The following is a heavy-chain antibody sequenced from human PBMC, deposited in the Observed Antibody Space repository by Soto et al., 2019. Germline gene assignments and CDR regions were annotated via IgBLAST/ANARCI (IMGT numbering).Heavy chain of an antibody. CDR2: IYYSGST. CDR1: GGSISSSSYY. D-gene: IGHD1-1*01. CDR3: MAVPDEDNWFDP. V-gene: IGHV4-39*01. Sequence: PSETLSLTCTVPGGSISSSSYYWGWIRQPPGKGLEWIGSIYYSGSTYYNPSLKSRVTISVDTSKNQFSLKLSSVTAADTAVYYCMAVPDEDNWFDPWGQGTLVTVSS. J-gene: IGHJ5*02.